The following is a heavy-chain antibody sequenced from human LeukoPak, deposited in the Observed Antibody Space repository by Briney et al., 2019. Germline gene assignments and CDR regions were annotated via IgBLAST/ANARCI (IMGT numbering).Heavy chain of an antibody. J-gene: IGHJ6*03. Sequence: SQRLSCAASGFTFDNYAMHWVRQAPGKGLEWVSGLSWDSVTIGYADSVKGRFTISRDNAKNSLYLQMNSLRAEDTALYFCAKTFPHYYYMDVWGKGTTVTVSS. CDR3: AKTFPHYYYMDV. CDR1: GFTFDNYA. D-gene: IGHD2/OR15-2a*01. CDR2: LSWDSVTI. V-gene: IGHV3-9*01.